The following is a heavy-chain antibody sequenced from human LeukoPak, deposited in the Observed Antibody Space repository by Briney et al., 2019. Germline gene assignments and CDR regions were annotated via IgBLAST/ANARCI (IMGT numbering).Heavy chain of an antibody. D-gene: IGHD6-19*01. CDR3: ARVADLGYSSGWYYFDY. J-gene: IGHJ4*02. CDR1: GDSISSSSYY. CDR2: IYYSGST. V-gene: IGHV4-39*07. Sequence: SETLSLTCTVSGDSISSSSYYWGWIRQPPGKGLEWIGSIYYSGSTYYNPSLKSRVTISVDTSKNQFSLKLSSVTAADTAVYYCARVADLGYSSGWYYFDYWGQGTLVTVSS.